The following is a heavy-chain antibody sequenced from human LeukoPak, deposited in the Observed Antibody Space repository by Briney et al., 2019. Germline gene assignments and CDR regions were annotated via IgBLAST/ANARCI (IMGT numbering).Heavy chain of an antibody. CDR3: ASHRTGDYWYFDL. V-gene: IGHV4-31*03. Sequence: SETLSLTCTVPGGSISSGGYYWSWIRQHPGKGLEWIGYIYDSGSTYYNPSLKSRVTISVDTSKNQFSLKLSSVTAADTAVYYCASHRTGDYWYFDLWGRGTLVTVSS. CDR2: IYDSGST. CDR1: GGSISSGGYY. J-gene: IGHJ2*01. D-gene: IGHD1-1*01.